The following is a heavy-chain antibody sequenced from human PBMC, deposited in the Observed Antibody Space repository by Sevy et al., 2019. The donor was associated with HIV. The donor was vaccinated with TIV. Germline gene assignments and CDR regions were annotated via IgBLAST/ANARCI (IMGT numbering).Heavy chain of an antibody. J-gene: IGHJ4*02. CDR1: GFSLSTSGVG. CDR3: AHRAYYYDSSGYSFSYFDY. CDR2: IYWDDDK. Sequence: SGPTLVKPTQTLTLTCTFSGFSLSTSGVGVGWIRQPPGKALEWLALIYWDDDKRYSPSLKSRLTITKDTSKNQVVLTMTNMDPVDTATYYCAHRAYYYDSSGYSFSYFDYCGQGTLVTVSS. V-gene: IGHV2-5*02. D-gene: IGHD3-22*01.